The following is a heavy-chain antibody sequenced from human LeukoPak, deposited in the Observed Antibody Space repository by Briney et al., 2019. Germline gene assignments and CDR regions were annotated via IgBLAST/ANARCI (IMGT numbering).Heavy chain of an antibody. CDR3: ARDRGAEDAFDI. V-gene: IGHV3-74*01. J-gene: IGHJ3*02. CDR1: GFIFSSYW. Sequence: PGGSLRLSCAVSGFIFSSYWMSWVRQAPGKGLVWVSRVNSDGSSTSYADSVKGRFTISRDNAKNTLYLQMNSLRAEDTAVYYCARDRGAEDAFDIWGQGTMVTVSS. D-gene: IGHD3-10*01. CDR2: VNSDGSST.